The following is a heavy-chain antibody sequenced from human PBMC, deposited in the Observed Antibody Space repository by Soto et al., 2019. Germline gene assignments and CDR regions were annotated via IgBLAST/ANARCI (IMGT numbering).Heavy chain of an antibody. CDR2: VYNSGST. CDR1: GGSISSYY. Sequence: QVQLQESGPGLVKPSETLSLTCNVSGGSISSYYWSWIRQPPGKGLEYIGHVYNSGSTIHSPSLKSRATISVDTSTNQFSLKRTSVTAADTALYYCAGGSSLCWECVHHWGQGILITASS. CDR3: AGGSSLCWECVHH. D-gene: IGHD2-2*01. J-gene: IGHJ1*01. V-gene: IGHV4-59*01.